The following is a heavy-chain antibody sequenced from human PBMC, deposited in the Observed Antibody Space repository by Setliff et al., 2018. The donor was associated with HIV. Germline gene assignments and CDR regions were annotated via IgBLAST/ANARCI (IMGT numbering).Heavy chain of an antibody. Sequence: SETLSLTCAVYGGSFSGYYWSWIRQPPGKGLEWIGEINHSGSTNYNPSLKSRVTISVDTSKNQFSLRLNSVTAADTAVYYCASDISPDDGYNRLHYFDYWGQGTLVTVSS. J-gene: IGHJ4*02. D-gene: IGHD5-12*01. CDR1: GGSFSGYY. CDR3: ASDISPDDGYNRLHYFDY. CDR2: INHSGST. V-gene: IGHV4-34*01.